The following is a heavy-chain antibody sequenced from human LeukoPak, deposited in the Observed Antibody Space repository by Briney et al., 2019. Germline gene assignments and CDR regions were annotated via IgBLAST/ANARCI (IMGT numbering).Heavy chain of an antibody. D-gene: IGHD3-16*01. Sequence: SEILSLTCTVSGYSISSGYYWGWIRQPPGKGLEWIGSIYHSGSVYFNPSLKSRVTISVDTSNNQSSLKLSSVTAADTAVYYCARARGGISPYYYMDVWGKGTTVTVSS. CDR3: ARARGGISPYYYMDV. V-gene: IGHV4-38-2*02. CDR1: GYSISSGYY. CDR2: IYHSGSV. J-gene: IGHJ6*03.